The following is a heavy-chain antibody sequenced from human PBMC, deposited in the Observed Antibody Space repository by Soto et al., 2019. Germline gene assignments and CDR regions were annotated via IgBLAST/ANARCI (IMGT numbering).Heavy chain of an antibody. D-gene: IGHD3-22*01. CDR2: IYYTGSA. V-gene: IGHV4-39*01. CDR1: NGSISSRSHY. CDR3: ARHFYYDSSGYGFDP. Sequence: SETLSLTCSVSNGSISSRSHYWGWIRQSPGKGLEWIGSIYYTGSAYYNPSLRSRVAISVDTSKNQFSLKLNSVTATDTTIYYCARHFYYDSSGYGFDPWGQGTLVTVSS. J-gene: IGHJ5*02.